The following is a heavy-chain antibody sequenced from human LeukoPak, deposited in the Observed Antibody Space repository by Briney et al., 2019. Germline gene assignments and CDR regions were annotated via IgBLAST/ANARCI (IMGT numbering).Heavy chain of an antibody. Sequence: GGSLRLSCAASGFTSSGSAMHWVRQASGKGLEWVGRIRSKADSYATAYAASVKGRFTISRDDSKNTAYLQMNSLKTEDTAVYYCTIRITMVRGVMDYFDYWGQGTLVTVSS. V-gene: IGHV3-73*01. D-gene: IGHD3-10*01. CDR1: GFTSSGSA. J-gene: IGHJ4*02. CDR3: TIRITMVRGVMDYFDY. CDR2: IRSKADSYAT.